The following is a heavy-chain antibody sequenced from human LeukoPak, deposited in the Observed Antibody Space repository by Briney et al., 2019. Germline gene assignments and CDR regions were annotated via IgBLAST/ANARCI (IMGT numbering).Heavy chain of an antibody. J-gene: IGHJ6*02. D-gene: IGHD2-2*03. V-gene: IGHV1-18*01. CDR2: ISAYSGNT. CDR3: ARGVDGYCSSTSCFDYYGMDV. Sequence: ASVKVSCKASGYTFTSYGISWVRQAPGQGLEWMGWISAYSGNTNYAQKLQGRVTMTTDTSTSTAYMELRSLRSDDTAVYYCARGVDGYCSSTSCFDYYGMDVWGQGTTVTVSS. CDR1: GYTFTSYG.